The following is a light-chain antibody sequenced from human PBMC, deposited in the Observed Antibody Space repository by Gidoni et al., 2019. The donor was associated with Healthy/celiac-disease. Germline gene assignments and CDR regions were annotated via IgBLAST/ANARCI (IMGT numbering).Light chain of an antibody. CDR3: SSYTSSSTPYVV. V-gene: IGLV2-14*01. J-gene: IGLJ2*01. CDR1: SSDVGGYNY. Sequence: QPALTQPASVSGSPGQSITISCTGTSSDVGGYNYVSWYKQHPGKAPKLMIYEVSNRPSGVSNRFSGSKSGNTASLTISGLQAEDEADYYCSSYTSSSTPYVVFGGGTKLTVL. CDR2: EVS.